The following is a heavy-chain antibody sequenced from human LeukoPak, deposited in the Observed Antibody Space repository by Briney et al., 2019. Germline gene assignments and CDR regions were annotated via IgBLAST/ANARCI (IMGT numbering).Heavy chain of an antibody. V-gene: IGHV3-23*01. Sequence: GRSLRLSCTASGFTFGDYAMSWFRQAPGKGLEWVSGVLSGGGSTYYADAVKGRFTISRDNSRSTLYLQMNSLRAEDTAVYYCAKDAIYGDGYWEFDYWGQGTLVTVSS. CDR3: AKDAIYGDGYWEFDY. CDR1: GFTFGDYA. CDR2: VLSGGGST. J-gene: IGHJ4*02. D-gene: IGHD2-21*01.